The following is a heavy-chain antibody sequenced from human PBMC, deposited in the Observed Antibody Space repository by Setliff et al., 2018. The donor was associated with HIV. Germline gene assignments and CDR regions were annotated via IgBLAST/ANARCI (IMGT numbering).Heavy chain of an antibody. J-gene: IGHJ4*02. CDR2: ISYDGGNK. CDR1: GFTFSSYT. D-gene: IGHD3-9*01. V-gene: IGHV3-30*04. Sequence: PGGSLRLSCAVSGFTFSSYTIHWVRQAPGKGLEWVALISYDGGNKYYADSVKGRFTISRDNSKNTLYLQMNSLRAEDTAVYYCARAKSSPYDILTGYYRPPDYWGQGTLVTVSS. CDR3: ARAKSSPYDILTGYYRPPDY.